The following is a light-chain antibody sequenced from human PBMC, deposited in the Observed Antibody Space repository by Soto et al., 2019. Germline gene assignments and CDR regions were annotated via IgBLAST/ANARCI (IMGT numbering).Light chain of an antibody. Sequence: QSALTQPASVSGSPGQSITISCAGTSSDVVGYDYVSWYQQYPGKPPQLMIHDVSDRPSGVSNRFSGSKSGSAASLSSSGLQAEDEADYYCSSYASSGTLLFGGGTKLTVL. CDR2: DVS. CDR3: SSYASSGTLL. CDR1: SSDVVGYDY. V-gene: IGLV2-14*03. J-gene: IGLJ2*01.